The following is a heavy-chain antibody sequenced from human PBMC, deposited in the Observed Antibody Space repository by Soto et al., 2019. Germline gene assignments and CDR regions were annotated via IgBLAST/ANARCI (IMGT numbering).Heavy chain of an antibody. Sequence: SQTLSLTCTVSGGSISSSSYYWGWIRQPPGKGLEWIGSIYYSGSTYYNPSLKSRVTISVDTSKNQFSLKLSSVTAADTAVYYCARCTLHEWLRLFDYWGQGTLVTVSS. D-gene: IGHD5-12*01. V-gene: IGHV4-39*01. CDR1: GGSISSSSYY. J-gene: IGHJ4*02. CDR2: IYYSGST. CDR3: ARCTLHEWLRLFDY.